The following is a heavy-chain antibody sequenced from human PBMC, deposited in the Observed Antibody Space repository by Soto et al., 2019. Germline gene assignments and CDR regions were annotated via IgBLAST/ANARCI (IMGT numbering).Heavy chain of an antibody. CDR1: GGSISSGSYY. J-gene: IGHJ5*02. Sequence: PSETLSLTCTVSGGSISSGSYYWGWIRQPPGKGLEWIGSIYYSGSTYYNPSLKSRVTISVDTSKNQFSLKLSSVTAADTAVYYCARRLHSSGWYGGWFDPWGQGTLVTVSS. CDR2: IYYSGST. V-gene: IGHV4-39*01. D-gene: IGHD6-19*01. CDR3: ARRLHSSGWYGGWFDP.